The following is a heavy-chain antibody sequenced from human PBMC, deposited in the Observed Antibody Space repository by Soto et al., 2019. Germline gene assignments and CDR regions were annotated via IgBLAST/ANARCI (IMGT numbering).Heavy chain of an antibody. V-gene: IGHV4-39*01. D-gene: IGHD6-19*01. CDR2: IYYSGST. CDR1: GGSISSSRYY. J-gene: IGHJ6*02. CDR3: RAVHYYYYYGMDV. Sequence: SETLSLTCTVSGGSISSSRYYWGWIRQPPGKGLEWIGSIYYSGSTYYNPSLKSRVTISVDTSKNQFSLKLSSVTAADTAVYYCRAVHYYYYYGMDVWGQGTTVTVSS.